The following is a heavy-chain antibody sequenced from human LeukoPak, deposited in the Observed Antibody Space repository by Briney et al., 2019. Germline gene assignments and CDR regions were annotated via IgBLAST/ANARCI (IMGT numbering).Heavy chain of an antibody. CDR1: GYSIRSGYY. Sequence: PSETLSLTCIVSGYSIRSGYYWGWIRQPPGKGLEWIGDIYHSGTTYYNPSLQSRVTISVDTSKNCFSLKLSSVTAADTAVYYCARAYSSGWLNFDSWGQGTVVTVSS. CDR2: IYHSGTT. D-gene: IGHD6-19*01. J-gene: IGHJ4*02. CDR3: ARAYSSGWLNFDS. V-gene: IGHV4-38-2*02.